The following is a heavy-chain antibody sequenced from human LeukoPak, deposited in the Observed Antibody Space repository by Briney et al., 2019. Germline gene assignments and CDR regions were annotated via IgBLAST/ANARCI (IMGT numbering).Heavy chain of an antibody. V-gene: IGHV1-8*01. CDR1: GYTFSSYD. Sequence: ASVKVSCKASGYTFSSYDINWVRQATGQGLEWMGWMNPNSGNTGYAQKFQGRLNMTRNTSIDTAYMELSSLRSDDTAVYYCARRVGSGWSVQHWGQGTLVTVSS. J-gene: IGHJ1*01. CDR3: ARRVGSGWSVQH. D-gene: IGHD6-19*01. CDR2: MNPNSGNT.